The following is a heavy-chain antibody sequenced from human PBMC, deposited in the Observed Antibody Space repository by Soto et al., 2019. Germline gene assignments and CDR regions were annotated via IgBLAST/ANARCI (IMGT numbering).Heavy chain of an antibody. D-gene: IGHD3-3*01. Sequence: SETLSLTCTVSAGSINSGGYYWSWIRQHPGKGLEWIGYIYYSGSTYYNPSLKSRVPISIDTSKNQFSLKLSPVTAADTAVYSWAGAQKIFGIIGVFDYWGQGTLVTVSS. CDR3: AGAQKIFGIIGVFDY. V-gene: IGHV4-31*03. CDR1: AGSINSGGYY. J-gene: IGHJ4*02. CDR2: IYYSGST.